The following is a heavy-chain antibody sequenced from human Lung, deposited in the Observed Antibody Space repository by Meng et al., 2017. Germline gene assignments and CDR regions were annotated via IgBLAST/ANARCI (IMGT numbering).Heavy chain of an antibody. J-gene: IGHJ4*02. Sequence: QVQRVHAGAEVKKPGAAVKVSFKPSGYNFPDYWLHWVRRAPGQGLEWMGRINPKSGDTHYAQKFQARVTMTGDTSISTAYMELSGLRSDDTAMYYCARDEDISAAGKLFGDYWGQGTLVTVSS. CDR2: INPKSGDT. V-gene: IGHV1-2*06. CDR1: GYNFPDYW. CDR3: ARDEDISAAGKLFGDY. D-gene: IGHD6-25*01.